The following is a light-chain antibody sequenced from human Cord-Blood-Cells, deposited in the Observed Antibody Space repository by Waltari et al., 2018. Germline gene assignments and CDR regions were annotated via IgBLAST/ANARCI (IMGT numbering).Light chain of an antibody. CDR2: EGS. CDR1: SSDVGRYNL. V-gene: IGLV2-23*01. Sequence: QSALTQPASVSGSPGQSITISCPGTSSDVGRYNLVSWYPQHPGKAPKLMIYEGSKRPSGVSNRFSGSKSGNTASVTISGLQAEDEADYYCCSYAGSSTWVFGGGTKLTVL. CDR3: CSYAGSSTWV. J-gene: IGLJ3*02.